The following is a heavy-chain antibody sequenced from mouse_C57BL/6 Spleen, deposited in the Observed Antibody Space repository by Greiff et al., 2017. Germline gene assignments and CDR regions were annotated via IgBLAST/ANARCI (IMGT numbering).Heavy chain of an antibody. D-gene: IGHD1-1*01. CDR2: ISSGSSTI. CDR1: GFTFSDYG. CDR3: ARPFSYGSSYWFAY. Sequence: EVKLMESGGGLVKPGGSLKLSCAASGFTFSDYGMHWVRQAPEKGLEWVAYISSGSSTIYYADKVKGRVTISRDNAKNTLFLQMTSLRSEDTAMYYCARPFSYGSSYWFAYWGQGTLVTVSA. J-gene: IGHJ3*01. V-gene: IGHV5-17*01.